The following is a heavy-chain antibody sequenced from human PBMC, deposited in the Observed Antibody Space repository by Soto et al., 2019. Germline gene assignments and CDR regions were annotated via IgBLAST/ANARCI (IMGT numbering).Heavy chain of an antibody. CDR3: SRGSWDDVSGHYYMDV. J-gene: IGHJ6*03. D-gene: IGHD3-3*01. V-gene: IGHV6-1*01. CDR2: TYYKSKWYY. Sequence: QIQLQLSGPGLVEPSQTLSLTCGISGDSVSSNSAGWNWVRQTPSRGLEWLGRTYYKSKWYYNSAVSVKSRITINPDTSKNQFSLQLNSVTPEDTAVYYCSRGSWDDVSGHYYMDVWGEGTTVTVSS. CDR1: GDSVSSNSAG.